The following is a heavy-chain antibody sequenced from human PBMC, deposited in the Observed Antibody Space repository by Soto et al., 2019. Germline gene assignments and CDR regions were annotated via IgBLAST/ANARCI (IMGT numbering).Heavy chain of an antibody. V-gene: IGHV5-10-1*01. Sequence: GESLKISCKVSGYNFIKYWITWVRQMPGKGLEWVGRIDPSDSHTFYSPSFQGHVTISVDKSTDTAYLQWSSLEASDTAIYYCARQITTFGVVINAFNVWGQGTTVTVSS. D-gene: IGHD3-3*01. J-gene: IGHJ3*01. CDR1: GYNFIKYW. CDR2: IDPSDSHT. CDR3: ARQITTFGVVINAFNV.